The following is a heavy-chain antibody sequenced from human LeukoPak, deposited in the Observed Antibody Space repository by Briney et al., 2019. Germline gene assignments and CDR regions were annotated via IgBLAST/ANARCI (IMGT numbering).Heavy chain of an antibody. CDR2: INHSGST. V-gene: IGHV4-34*01. CDR3: ARVSAIVDSLSGVLSYFDY. J-gene: IGHJ4*02. Sequence: SETLSLTCAVYGGSFSGYYWSWIRQPPGKGLDWIGEINHSGSTNYNPSLKSRVTISVDTSKNQFSLNLSSVTAADTGVYYCARVSAIVDSLSGVLSYFDYWGQATLVSVS. CDR1: GGSFSGYY. D-gene: IGHD1-26*01.